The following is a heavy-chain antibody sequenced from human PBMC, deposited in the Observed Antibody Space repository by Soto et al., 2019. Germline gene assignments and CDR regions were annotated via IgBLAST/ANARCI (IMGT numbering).Heavy chain of an antibody. CDR2: IYYGGSS. J-gene: IGHJ4*02. V-gene: IGHV4-39*01. CDR3: LRHLGAGFFGDSGPDY. CDR1: GDSISSRSYY. D-gene: IGHD1-26*01. Sequence: ETLSLTCTVSGDSISSRSYYWGWIRQPQGKGLEWIASIYYGGSSYYNPSLKSRVTISVDTSNNKFSLAFSSVTAADTAVYYGLRHLGAGFFGDSGPDYWGQGILVTVSS.